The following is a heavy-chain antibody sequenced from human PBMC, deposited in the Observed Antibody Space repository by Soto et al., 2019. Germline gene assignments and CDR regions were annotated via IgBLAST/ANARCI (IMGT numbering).Heavy chain of an antibody. V-gene: IGHV4-59*01. J-gene: IGHJ5*02. Sequence: SETLSLTCTVSGGSISSYYWSWIRQPPGKGLEWIGYIYYSGSTNYNPSLKSRVTISVDTSKNQFSLKLSSVTAADTAVYYCARDRLGNDFWSGYPSNWFDPWGQGTLVTVSS. D-gene: IGHD3-3*01. CDR3: ARDRLGNDFWSGYPSNWFDP. CDR2: IYYSGST. CDR1: GGSISSYY.